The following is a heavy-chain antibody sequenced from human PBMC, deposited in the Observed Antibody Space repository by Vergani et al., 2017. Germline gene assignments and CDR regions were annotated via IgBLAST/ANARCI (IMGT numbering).Heavy chain of an antibody. J-gene: IGHJ4*02. CDR1: GYTFSNYY. V-gene: IGHV1-46*03. D-gene: IGHD3-9*01. CDR3: ARGDYGILTGYRY. Sequence: QVPVVQSGAEVKKSGASVKVSCKTSGYTFSNYYMHWVRQAPGRGLEWMGIINPSGGHTNYAQKFQGRVTMTRDTSTSTVYMELRSLRSEDTAIYYCARGDYGILTGYRYWGQGTLVTVSA. CDR2: INPSGGHT.